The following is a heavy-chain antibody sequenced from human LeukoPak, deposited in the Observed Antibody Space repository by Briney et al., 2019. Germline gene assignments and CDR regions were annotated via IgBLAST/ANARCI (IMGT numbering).Heavy chain of an antibody. CDR3: ARAPTYYYGSGSYLLFFDY. Sequence: GGSLRLSCEGSGFSFSKHGLNWVRQAPGKGLEWVSSISSSGTYIYYADSVKGRFTISRDNAKNSLYLQMNSLRAEDTAVYYCARAPTYYYGSGSYLLFFDYWGQGTLVTVSS. J-gene: IGHJ4*02. V-gene: IGHV3-21*01. CDR1: GFSFSKHG. D-gene: IGHD3-10*01. CDR2: ISSSGTYI.